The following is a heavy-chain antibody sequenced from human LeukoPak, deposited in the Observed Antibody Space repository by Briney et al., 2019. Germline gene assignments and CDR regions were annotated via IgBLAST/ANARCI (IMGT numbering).Heavy chain of an antibody. Sequence: PSETLSLTCTVSGGSISSYYWSWIRQPPGKGLERLGYIYYSGSTKYNPSLKSRVTISVDTSKNQFSLKLSSVTAADTAVYYCARERGRSYGSVPYYYFYMDVWGKGTTVTVSS. V-gene: IGHV4-59*01. CDR3: ARERGRSYGSVPYYYFYMDV. D-gene: IGHD5-18*01. J-gene: IGHJ6*03. CDR1: GGSISSYY. CDR2: IYYSGST.